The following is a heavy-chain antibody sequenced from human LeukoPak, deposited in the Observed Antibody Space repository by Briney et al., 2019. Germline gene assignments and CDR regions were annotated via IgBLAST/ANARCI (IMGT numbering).Heavy chain of an antibody. CDR1: GGSISSSSYY. D-gene: IGHD3-22*01. CDR2: IYYSGST. V-gene: IGHV4-39*01. Sequence: SETLSLTCTVSGGSISSSSYYWGWIRQPPGKGLEWIGSIYYSGSTYYNPSLKSRVTISVDTSKNQFSLKLSSVTAADTAVYYCARHVLSPSTYYYDSSGYFLRIHWYFDLWGRGTLVTVS. J-gene: IGHJ2*01. CDR3: ARHVLSPSTYYYDSSGYFLRIHWYFDL.